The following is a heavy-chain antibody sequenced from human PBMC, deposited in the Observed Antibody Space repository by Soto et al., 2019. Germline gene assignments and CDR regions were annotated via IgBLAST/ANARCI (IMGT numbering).Heavy chain of an antibody. CDR2: IYHRGTS. D-gene: IGHD2-15*01. V-gene: IGHV4-30-2*01. CDR1: GDSISSGAYS. Sequence: QLQLQESGSGLVKPSETLSLTCTVSGDSISSGAYSWSWIRLPPGKRLEWIGYIYHRGTSHYNPSLKSRVTISADRSRNQFSLNLRSVTAADTAVYYCARTLDYGGSAGTNWFDPWGQGTLVTVSS. J-gene: IGHJ5*02. CDR3: ARTLDYGGSAGTNWFDP.